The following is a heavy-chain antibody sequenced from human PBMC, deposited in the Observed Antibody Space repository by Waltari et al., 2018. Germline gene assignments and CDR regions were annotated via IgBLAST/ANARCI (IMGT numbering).Heavy chain of an antibody. CDR1: GYTFSSYH. V-gene: IGHV1-2*04. CDR3: ARRKGTGEGEDKEGE. Sequence: QVQLVPSGAEVTKPGTSVQVSCRPYGYTFSSYHIHWVRQAPGQGLEWMGWINPKSGGTYYAQTFQGWVTMTRDTATSTGDRERSSRKADDTEGEEGARRKGTGEGEDKEGEGGQGSRGT. CDR2: INPKSGGT. J-gene: IGHJ4*02. D-gene: IGHD3-10*01.